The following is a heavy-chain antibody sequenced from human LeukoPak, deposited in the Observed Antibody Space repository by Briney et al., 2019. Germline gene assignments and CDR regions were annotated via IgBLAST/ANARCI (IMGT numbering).Heavy chain of an antibody. V-gene: IGHV4-39*07. Sequence: PSETLTLTCTVSGGSISSSSYYWGWIRQPPGKGLEWIGSIYYSGSTYYNPSLKSRVTISVDTSKNQFSLKLSSVTAADTAVYYCARETYDFWTRRWFDPWGQGTLVTVSS. CDR3: ARETYDFWTRRWFDP. CDR2: IYYSGST. D-gene: IGHD3-3*01. CDR1: GGSISSSSYY. J-gene: IGHJ5*02.